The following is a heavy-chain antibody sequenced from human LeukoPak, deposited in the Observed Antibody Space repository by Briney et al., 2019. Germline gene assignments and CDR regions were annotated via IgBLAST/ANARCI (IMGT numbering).Heavy chain of an antibody. CDR3: ARAWTGSGSPREYNWFDP. CDR1: GYTFTSYG. Sequence: ASVKVSCKASGYTFTSYGVSWVRQAPGQGLEWMGWISAYNGNTNYAQKLQGRVTMTTDTSTSTAYMELRSLRSDDTAVYYCARAWTGSGSPREYNWFDPWGQGTLVTVFS. CDR2: ISAYNGNT. D-gene: IGHD3-10*01. J-gene: IGHJ5*02. V-gene: IGHV1-18*01.